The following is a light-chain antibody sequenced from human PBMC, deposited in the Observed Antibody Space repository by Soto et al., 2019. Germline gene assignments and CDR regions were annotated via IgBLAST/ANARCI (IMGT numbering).Light chain of an antibody. CDR3: QQYNNYPWT. Sequence: DIQMTQSPSTLSASVGDRVTITCRASQSISTWLAWYQQKPGKAPNLLIFGASSLESGVPSRFSGSGSGTEFTLTISSLQPDDFSTFYCQQYNNYPWTFGQGTKVDIK. CDR1: QSISTW. V-gene: IGKV1-5*01. CDR2: GAS. J-gene: IGKJ1*01.